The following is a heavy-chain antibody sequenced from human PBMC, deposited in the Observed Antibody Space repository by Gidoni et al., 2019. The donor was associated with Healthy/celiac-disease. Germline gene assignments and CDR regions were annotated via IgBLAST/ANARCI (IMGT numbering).Heavy chain of an antibody. D-gene: IGHD3-16*02. Sequence: QVQLVESGGGVVQPGRSLRLSCAASGFTVSSYGMHWVRQAPGKGLEWVAVISYDGSNKYYADSVKGRFTISRDNSKNTLYLQMNSLRAEDTAVYYCARAAMITFGGVIVPEDYWGQGTLVTVSS. J-gene: IGHJ4*02. V-gene: IGHV3-30*19. CDR3: ARAAMITFGGVIVPEDY. CDR2: ISYDGSNK. CDR1: GFTVSSYG.